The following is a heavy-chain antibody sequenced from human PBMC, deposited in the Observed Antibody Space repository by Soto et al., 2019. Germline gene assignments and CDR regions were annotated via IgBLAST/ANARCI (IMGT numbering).Heavy chain of an antibody. CDR3: ARHLVVTATTYNWFDL. CDR1: GGSISSTNYY. V-gene: IGHV4-39*01. CDR2: IFYSGGT. J-gene: IGHJ5*02. Sequence: SETLSLTCTVSGGSISSTNYYWGWIRQLPGKGLEWIGSIFYSGGTYYNPSPRSRVTIYIDSSKNQFSLKLSSVTAADTAVYYCARHLVVTATTYNWFDLWGQGTLVTVSS. D-gene: IGHD2-15*01.